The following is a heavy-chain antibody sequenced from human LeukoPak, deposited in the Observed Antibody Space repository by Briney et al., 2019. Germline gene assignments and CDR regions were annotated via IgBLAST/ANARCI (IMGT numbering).Heavy chain of an antibody. CDR1: GYTFTGYY. V-gene: IGHV1-2*02. D-gene: IGHD3-22*01. CDR3: ARGFHYYDSSGYYIA. Sequence: ASVKVSCKASGYTFTGYYMHWVRQAPGQGLEWMGWINPNSGGTNYAQKFQGRVTMTRDTSISTAYMELSRLRSDDTAVYYCARGFHYYDSSGYYIAWGQGTLVTVSS. J-gene: IGHJ5*02. CDR2: INPNSGGT.